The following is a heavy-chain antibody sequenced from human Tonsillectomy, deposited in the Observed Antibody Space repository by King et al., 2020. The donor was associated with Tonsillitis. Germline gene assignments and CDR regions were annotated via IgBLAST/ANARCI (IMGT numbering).Heavy chain of an antibody. V-gene: IGHV1-46*03. J-gene: IGHJ4*02. D-gene: IGHD2-2*01. CDR2: INPSGGST. CDR1: GYTFTSYY. Sequence: VQLVESGAEVKKPGASVKVSCKASGYTFTSYYMHWVRQAPGQGLEWMGIINPSGGSTSYAQKFQGRVTMTRDTSTSTVYMELRSLRSADTAVYYRAGLIRCRSTSCAQEDYWGQGTLVTVSS. CDR3: AGLIRCRSTSCAQEDY.